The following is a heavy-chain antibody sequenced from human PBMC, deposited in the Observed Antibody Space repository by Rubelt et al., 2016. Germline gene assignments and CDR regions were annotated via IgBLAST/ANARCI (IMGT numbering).Heavy chain of an antibody. CDR2: IYYSGST. CDR3: ARDGYCSSTSCYTRDAFDI. Sequence: QLQLQESGPGLVKPSETLSLTCTVSGGSISSSSYYWGWIRQPPGKGLEWIGSIYYSGSTYSNPSLKGRVTIFVDTSKNQFALKLSSVTAADTAVYYCARDGYCSSTSCYTRDAFDIWGQGTMVTVSS. V-gene: IGHV4-39*02. D-gene: IGHD2-2*02. J-gene: IGHJ3*02. CDR1: GGSISSSSYY.